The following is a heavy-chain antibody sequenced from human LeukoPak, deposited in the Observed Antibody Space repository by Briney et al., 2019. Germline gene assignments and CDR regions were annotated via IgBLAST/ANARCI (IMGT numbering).Heavy chain of an antibody. CDR2: IYHSGST. CDR1: NGSISSYY. D-gene: IGHD3-22*01. CDR3: ARGGVGGSYYYDSSGYSHGAFDI. J-gene: IGHJ3*02. V-gene: IGHV4-59*12. Sequence: SETLSHTCTVSNGSISSYYWSWIRQPPGKGLEWIGYIYHSGSTYYNPSLKSRVTISVDRSMNQFSLKLSSVTAADTAVYYCARGGVGGSYYYDSSGYSHGAFDIWGQGTMVTVSS.